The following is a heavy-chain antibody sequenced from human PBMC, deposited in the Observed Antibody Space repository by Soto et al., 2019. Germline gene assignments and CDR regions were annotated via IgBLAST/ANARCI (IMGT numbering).Heavy chain of an antibody. V-gene: IGHV1-8*01. CDR3: SRGTNSQLGYFDWPLDY. Sequence: ASVKVSCKASGYTFTSYDINWVRQATGQVLEWMGWMNPNSGNTGYAQKCQGRVTITRKTSISTAYMELSSLRSEDTAVYYCSRGTNSQLGYFDWPLDYGGQGSLVPVSS. CDR1: GYTFTSYD. J-gene: IGHJ4*02. CDR2: MNPNSGNT. D-gene: IGHD3-9*01.